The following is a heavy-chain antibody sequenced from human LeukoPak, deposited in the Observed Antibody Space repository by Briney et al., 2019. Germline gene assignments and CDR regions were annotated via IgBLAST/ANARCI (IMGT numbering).Heavy chain of an antibody. D-gene: IGHD6-19*01. Sequence: GGSLRLSCAASGFSVSSYAMSWVRQAPGKGLEWVSAISGSGGSTYYADSVKGRFTISRDNYKNTLYLQMNSLRAEDTAVYYCAKEMVAGTGYWGQGTLVTVSS. CDR1: GFSVSSYA. CDR2: ISGSGGST. CDR3: AKEMVAGTGY. J-gene: IGHJ4*02. V-gene: IGHV3-23*01.